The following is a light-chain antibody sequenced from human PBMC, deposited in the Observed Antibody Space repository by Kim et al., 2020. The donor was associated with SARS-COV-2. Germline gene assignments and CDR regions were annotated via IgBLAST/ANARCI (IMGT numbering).Light chain of an antibody. CDR2: KAS. CDR3: QQYNNYSGT. J-gene: IGKJ1*01. CDR1: QTIGNS. V-gene: IGKV1-5*03. Sequence: ASVGDRVTVTCRASQTIGNSLAWYQQKPGKAPKLLIYKASSLKSGVPSRFSGSGSGTEFTLTISSLQPDDFATYYCQQYNNYSGTFGQGTKVDIK.